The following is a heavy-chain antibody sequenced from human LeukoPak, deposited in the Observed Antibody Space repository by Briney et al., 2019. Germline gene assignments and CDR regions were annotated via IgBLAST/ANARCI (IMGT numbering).Heavy chain of an antibody. CDR2: ISGSGGNT. CDR3: AGRDKGYYYGMDV. V-gene: IGHV3-23*01. CDR1: GFIFSAYA. J-gene: IGHJ6*02. Sequence: GGSLRLSCAPSGFIFSAYAMSWVRQAPGKGPEWVASISGSGGNTYHADSVKGRFTISRDNSQNTVYLQMNSLRAEDTAVYYCAGRDKGYYYGMDVWGQGTTVTVSS. D-gene: IGHD5-24*01.